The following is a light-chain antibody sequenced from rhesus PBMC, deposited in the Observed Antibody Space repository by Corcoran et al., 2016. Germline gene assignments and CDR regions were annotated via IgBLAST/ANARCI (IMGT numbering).Light chain of an antibody. V-gene: IGKV3-35*01. CDR2: DGS. J-gene: IGKJ4*01. CDR3: QQESKWPVT. CDR1: QSVSYS. Sequence: DIVVTQSPATLSLSPGERATLSCRASQSVSYSLAWYHQKPGHPPRLLVYDGSNRATGTPDRFRGSGAGTDFTRTISSLDPEDGGVYYWQQESKWPVTFGGGTKVDI.